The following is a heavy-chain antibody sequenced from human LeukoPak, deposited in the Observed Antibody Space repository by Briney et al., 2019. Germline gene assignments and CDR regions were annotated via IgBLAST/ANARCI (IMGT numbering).Heavy chain of an antibody. J-gene: IGHJ2*01. CDR2: IYPGDSDT. D-gene: IGHD3-22*01. Sequence: GESLKISCKGSGYSFTSYWIGWVRQMPGKGLEWMGIIYPGDSDTRYSPSFQGQVTISADKSISTAYLQWSSLKASDTAMYYCARVSTVEDSSGYASVYWYFDLWGRGTLVTVSS. CDR3: ARVSTVEDSSGYASVYWYFDL. CDR1: GYSFTSYW. V-gene: IGHV5-51*01.